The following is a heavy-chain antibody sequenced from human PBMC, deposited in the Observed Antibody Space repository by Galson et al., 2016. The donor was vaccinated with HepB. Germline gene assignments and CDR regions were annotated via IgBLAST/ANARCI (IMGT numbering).Heavy chain of an antibody. D-gene: IGHD6-13*01. CDR3: ARPIAAAGNGWFDP. CDR1: GYSFSIFW. CDR2: IYPGDSDT. J-gene: IGHJ5*02. V-gene: IGHV5-51*01. Sequence: QSGAEVKKPGASLKISCKASGYSFSIFWIAWVRQMPGKGLEWMGIIYPGDSDTRYSPSFRGQVTISADKSINTAYLQWSSLKASDTAMYYCARPIAAAGNGWFDPWGQGTLVTVSS.